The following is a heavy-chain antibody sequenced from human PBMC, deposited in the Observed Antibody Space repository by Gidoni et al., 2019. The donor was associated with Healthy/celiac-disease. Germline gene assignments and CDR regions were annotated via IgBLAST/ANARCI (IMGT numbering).Heavy chain of an antibody. J-gene: IGHJ6*02. V-gene: IGHV3-66*01. CDR1: GFTVSSNY. D-gene: IGHD6-19*01. Sequence: EVQLVESGGGLVQPGGSLRLSCAASGFTVSSNYMSWGRQAPGKGMEWFSVIYSGGSTYYADSVKGRFTISRDKSKNTLYLQMNSLRAEDTAVYYCARSIAVAGYYYYGMDVWGQGTTVTVSS. CDR2: IYSGGST. CDR3: ARSIAVAGYYYYGMDV.